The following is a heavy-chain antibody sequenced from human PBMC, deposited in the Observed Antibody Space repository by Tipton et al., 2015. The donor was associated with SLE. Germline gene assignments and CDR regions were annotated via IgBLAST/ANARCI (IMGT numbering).Heavy chain of an antibody. CDR2: VSGSGGNT. CDR1: GFTFSSYG. D-gene: IGHD3-10*01. V-gene: IGHV3-23*01. CDR3: ARRNSESGAFDM. J-gene: IGHJ3*02. Sequence: SLRLSCAASGFTFSSYGMHWVRQAPGKGLEWVSAVSGSGGNTYYADSVKGRFTISRDNSKNTLSLQMNSLRAEDTAVYYCARRNSESGAFDMWGQGTLVTVSS.